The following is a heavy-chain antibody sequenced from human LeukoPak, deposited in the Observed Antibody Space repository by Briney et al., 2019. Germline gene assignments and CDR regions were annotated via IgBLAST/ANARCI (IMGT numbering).Heavy chain of an antibody. D-gene: IGHD3-16*02. CDR3: AKDPVVGAPHVFDI. CDR1: GFTFSTYA. J-gene: IGHJ3*02. CDR2: ISGGIMINT. V-gene: IGHV3-23*01. Sequence: GGSLRLSCAASGFTFSTYAVSWVRQAPGKGLEWVAAISGGIMINTYYTDSVKARFTISRDNSKNTLYLQMNSLRDDDTAVYYCAKDPVVGAPHVFDIWGQGTMVTVSS.